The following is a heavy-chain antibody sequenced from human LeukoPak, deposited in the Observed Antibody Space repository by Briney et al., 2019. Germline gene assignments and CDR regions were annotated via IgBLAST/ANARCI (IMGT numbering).Heavy chain of an antibody. J-gene: IGHJ5*02. V-gene: IGHV4-59*08. D-gene: IGHD1-1*01. CDR3: ARMVEVPNWFDP. CDR2: IFYNGNT. CDR1: GGSISNYY. Sequence: SETLSLTCTVSGGSISNYYWSWVRQPPGKGLEWFGYIFYNGNTKYNPSLKSRVTMSVDTSKNQFSLKLSSVTAADTAVYYCARMVEVPNWFDPWGQGTLVTVSS.